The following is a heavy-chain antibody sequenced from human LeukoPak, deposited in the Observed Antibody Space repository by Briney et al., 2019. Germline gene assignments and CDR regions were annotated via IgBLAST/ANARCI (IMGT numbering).Heavy chain of an antibody. Sequence: GASVKVSCKASGYTFTSYGISWVRQAPGQGLEWMGWISAYNGNTNYAQKLQGRVTMTTDTSTNTAYMELRSLRSDDTAVYYCARGVRGYSYGYYYYYYMDVWGKGTTVTISS. CDR2: ISAYNGNT. J-gene: IGHJ6*03. CDR3: ARGVRGYSYGYYYYYYMDV. D-gene: IGHD5-18*01. CDR1: GYTFTSYG. V-gene: IGHV1-18*01.